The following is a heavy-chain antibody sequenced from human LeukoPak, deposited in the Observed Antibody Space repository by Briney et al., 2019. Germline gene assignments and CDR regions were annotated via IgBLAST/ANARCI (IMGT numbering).Heavy chain of an antibody. J-gene: IGHJ4*02. CDR3: ARSGNYYGSGSWKTAEFGY. CDR1: GGSFSGYY. CDR2: INHSGST. Sequence: SETLSLTCAVYGGSFSGYYWSWIRQPPGKGLEWIGEINHSGSTNYNPSLKSRVTISVDTSKNQFSLKLSSVTAADTAVYYCARSGNYYGSGSWKTAEFGYWGQGTLVTVSS. V-gene: IGHV4-34*01. D-gene: IGHD3-10*01.